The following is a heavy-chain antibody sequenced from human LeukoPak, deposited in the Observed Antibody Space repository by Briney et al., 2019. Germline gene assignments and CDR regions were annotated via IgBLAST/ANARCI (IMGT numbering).Heavy chain of an antibody. CDR3: ARDLGRVGIVATIPGY. CDR2: INPNSGGT. CDR1: GYTFTSYA. V-gene: IGHV1-2*06. Sequence: ASVKVSCKASGYTFTSYAMNWVRQAPGQGLEWMGRINPNSGGTNYAQRFQGRVTMTRDTSISTAYMELSRLRSDDTAVYYCARDLGRVGIVATIPGYWGQGTLVTVSS. D-gene: IGHD5-12*01. J-gene: IGHJ4*02.